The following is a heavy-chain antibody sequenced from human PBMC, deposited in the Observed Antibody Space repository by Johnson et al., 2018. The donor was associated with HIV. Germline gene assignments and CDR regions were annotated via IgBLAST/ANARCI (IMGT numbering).Heavy chain of an antibody. CDR1: GFTVTNAW. CDR3: ARAVGGRGNAFDI. V-gene: IGHV3-15*01. J-gene: IGHJ3*02. D-gene: IGHD6-19*01. CDR2: IKSKTDGGTT. Sequence: VQLVESGGGLVKPGGSLRLSCGPSGFTVTNAWMNWVRQAPGKGLEWVGRIKSKTDGGTTDYAAPVKGRFTISRDDSKTTVYLQMNSLKTGDTAGYYCARAVGGRGNAFDIWGLVTMVTVSS.